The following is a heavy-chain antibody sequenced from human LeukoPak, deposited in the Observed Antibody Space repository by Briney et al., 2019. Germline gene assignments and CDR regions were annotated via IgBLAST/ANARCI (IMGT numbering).Heavy chain of an antibody. V-gene: IGHV4-30-2*01. CDR3: ARSSVTTYNIFDY. CDR2: IYHSGST. D-gene: IGHD4-17*01. J-gene: IGHJ4*02. CDR1: GGSISSGGYS. Sequence: SETLSLTCAVSGGSISSGGYSWSWIRQPPGKGLEWIGYIYHSGSTYHNPSLKSRVTISVDRSKNQFSLKLSSVTAADTAVYYCARSSVTTYNIFDYWGQGTLVTVSS.